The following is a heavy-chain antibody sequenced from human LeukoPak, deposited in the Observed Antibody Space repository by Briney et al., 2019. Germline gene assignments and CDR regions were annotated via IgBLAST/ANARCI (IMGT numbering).Heavy chain of an antibody. CDR3: ARYDPSGMDV. CDR1: GGSISSYY. CDR2: IYYSGST. Sequence: SETLSLTCTVSGGSISSYYWSWIRQPPGKGLEWIGYIYYSGSTNYNPSLKSRVTISVDTSKNQFSLKLSSVTAADTAVYYCARYDPSGMDVWGQGTTVTVSS. V-gene: IGHV4-59*08. D-gene: IGHD3-16*01. J-gene: IGHJ6*02.